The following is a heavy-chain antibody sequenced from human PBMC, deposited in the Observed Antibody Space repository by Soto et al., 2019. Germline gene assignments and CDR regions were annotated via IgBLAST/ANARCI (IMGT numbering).Heavy chain of an antibody. CDR2: ISYDGSNK. CDR3: AKEGYSYACMDV. V-gene: IGHV3-30*18. CDR1: GFTFSSYG. Sequence: SCAASGFTFSSYGMHWVRQAPGKGLEWVAVISYDGSNKYYADSVKGRFTISRDNSKNTLYLQMNSLRAEDTAVYYCAKEGYSYACMDVWGQGTTVTVSS. D-gene: IGHD5-18*01. J-gene: IGHJ6*02.